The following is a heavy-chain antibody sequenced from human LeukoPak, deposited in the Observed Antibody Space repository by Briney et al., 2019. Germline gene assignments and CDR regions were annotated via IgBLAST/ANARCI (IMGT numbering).Heavy chain of an antibody. CDR2: IYHSGST. Sequence: SETLSLTCAVSGGSISSSNWWSWVRQPPGKGLEWIGEIYHSGSTNYNPSLKSRVTISVDKSKNQFSLKLSSVTAADTAVYYCARGGYCSSTSCYPDFDYWGQGTLVTVSS. CDR3: ARGGYCSSTSCYPDFDY. J-gene: IGHJ4*02. D-gene: IGHD2-2*01. CDR1: GGSISSSNW. V-gene: IGHV4-4*02.